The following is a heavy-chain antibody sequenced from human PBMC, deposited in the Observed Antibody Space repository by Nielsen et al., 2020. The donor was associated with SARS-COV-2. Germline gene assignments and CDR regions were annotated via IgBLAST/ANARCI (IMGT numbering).Heavy chain of an antibody. D-gene: IGHD3-16*02. V-gene: IGHV3-23*01. CDR3: AKDSNYVWGSYRLHGDSDAFDI. CDR2: ISGSGGST. J-gene: IGHJ3*02. Sequence: GGSLRLSCAASGFTFSSYAMSWVRQAPGKGLEWVSAISGSGGSTYYADSVKGRFTISRDNSKNTLYLQMNSLRAEDTAVYYCAKDSNYVWGSYRLHGDSDAFDIWGQGTMVTVSS. CDR1: GFTFSSYA.